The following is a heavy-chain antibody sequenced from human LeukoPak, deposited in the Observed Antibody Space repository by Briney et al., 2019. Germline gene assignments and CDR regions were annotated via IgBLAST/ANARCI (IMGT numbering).Heavy chain of an antibody. V-gene: IGHV3-21*01. J-gene: IGHJ6*03. CDR1: GFTFSSYS. CDR3: ARDHDWDYMDV. D-gene: IGHD3-9*01. CDR2: ISSSSSYI. Sequence: GGSLRPSCAGSGFTFSSYSMNWVRQVPGKGLEWVSFISSSSSYIYYADSVKGRFTISRDNAKNSLYLQMNSLRAEDTAVYYCARDHDWDYMDVWGKGTTVTVSS.